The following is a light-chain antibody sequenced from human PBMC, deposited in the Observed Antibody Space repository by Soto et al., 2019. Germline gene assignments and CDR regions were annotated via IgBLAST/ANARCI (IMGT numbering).Light chain of an antibody. CDR1: SSNIGVKS. Sequence: QSVLTQPPSVSAAPGQKVTISCSGSSSNIGVKSVSLYQQLPRTAPNLLIYDNSERPLGIPDRFSASKSGTSATLGITGLQTGDEADYYCGTWDASLSAVVFGGGTKVTVL. J-gene: IGLJ2*01. CDR2: DNS. CDR3: GTWDASLSAVV. V-gene: IGLV1-51*01.